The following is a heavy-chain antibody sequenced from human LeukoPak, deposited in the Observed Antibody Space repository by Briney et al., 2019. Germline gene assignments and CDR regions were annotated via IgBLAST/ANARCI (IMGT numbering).Heavy chain of an antibody. CDR2: ISSSSSYI. CDR3: AREKTVVTHDAFDI. V-gene: IGHV3-21*01. CDR1: GFTFSNYS. J-gene: IGHJ3*02. D-gene: IGHD4-23*01. Sequence: GGSLRLSCAASGFTFSNYSMNWVRQAPGKGLEWVSSISSSSSYIYYADSVKGRFTISRDNAKNSLYLQMNSLRAEDTAVYYCAREKTVVTHDAFDIWGQGTMVTVSS.